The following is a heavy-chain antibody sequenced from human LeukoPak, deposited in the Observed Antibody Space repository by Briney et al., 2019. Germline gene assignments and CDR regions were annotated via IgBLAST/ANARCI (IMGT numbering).Heavy chain of an antibody. CDR2: ISGSGGST. D-gene: IGHD6-19*01. CDR3: AKDDHGGSGWRDYFDY. J-gene: IGHJ4*02. V-gene: IGHV3-23*01. Sequence: GGSLRLSCAASGFTFSSYAMSWVRQAPGKGLEWVSAISGSGGSTYYAESVKGRFTTSRDNSKNTLYLQMNSLRAEDTAVYYCAKDDHGGSGWRDYFDYWGQGTLVTVSS. CDR1: GFTFSSYA.